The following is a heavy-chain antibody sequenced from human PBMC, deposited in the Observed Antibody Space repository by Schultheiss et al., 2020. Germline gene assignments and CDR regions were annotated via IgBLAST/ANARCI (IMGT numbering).Heavy chain of an antibody. V-gene: IGHV4-4*02. CDR1: GGSISSSNW. J-gene: IGHJ6*02. CDR2: IYHSGST. D-gene: IGHD6-13*01. Sequence: SETLSLTCAVSGGSISSSNWWSWVRQPPGKGLEWIGEIYHSGSTNYNPSLKSRVTISIDKSYNQFSLKLSSVTAADMAVYYCARDQGSFDYGMDVWGQGTTVTVSS. CDR3: ARDQGSFDYGMDV.